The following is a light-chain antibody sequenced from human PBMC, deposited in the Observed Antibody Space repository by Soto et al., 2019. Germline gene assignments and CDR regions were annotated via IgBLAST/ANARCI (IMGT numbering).Light chain of an antibody. Sequence: DIQMTQSPSSLSASVGDRVTITCRTSQTISNSLSWYQQKPGEAPKLLIYAISNLQNGVPLRFSGSGSGTFSTLNIGVPKPEIFATYLCQESRLAPWSLGQG. CDR2: AIS. CDR1: QTISNS. V-gene: IGKV1-39*01. CDR3: QESRLAPWS. J-gene: IGKJ2*01.